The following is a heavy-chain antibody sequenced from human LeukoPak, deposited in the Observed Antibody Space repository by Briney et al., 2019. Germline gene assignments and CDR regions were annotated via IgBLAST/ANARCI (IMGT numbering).Heavy chain of an antibody. CDR2: IIPIFGTA. Sequence: SVKVSCKASGGTFSSYAISWVRQAPGQGLEWMGGIIPIFGTANYAQKFQGRVTITADKSTSTAYVELSSLRSEDTAVYYCARDPEIYCSGGSCIDYWGQGTLVTVSS. CDR1: GGTFSSYA. V-gene: IGHV1-69*06. CDR3: ARDPEIYCSGGSCIDY. J-gene: IGHJ4*02. D-gene: IGHD2-15*01.